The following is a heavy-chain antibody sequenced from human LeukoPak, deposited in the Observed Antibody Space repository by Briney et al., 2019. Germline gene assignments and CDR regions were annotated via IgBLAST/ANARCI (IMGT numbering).Heavy chain of an antibody. CDR2: ISGSGGST. Sequence: PGGSLRLSCAASGFTFSSYAMSWVRQAPGKGLEWVSAISGSGGSTYYADSVKGRFTISRDNSKNTLYLQMNSLRAEDTAVYYCAKDLVPRDSTYYYGSGSYTPDYFDYWGQGTLVTVSS. V-gene: IGHV3-23*01. D-gene: IGHD3-10*01. J-gene: IGHJ4*02. CDR3: AKDLVPRDSTYYYGSGSYTPDYFDY. CDR1: GFTFSSYA.